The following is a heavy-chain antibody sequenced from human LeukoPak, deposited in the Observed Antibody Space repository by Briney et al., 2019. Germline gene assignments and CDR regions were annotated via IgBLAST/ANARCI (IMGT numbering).Heavy chain of an antibody. V-gene: IGHV3-15*01. J-gene: IGHJ4*02. D-gene: IGHD2/OR15-2a*01. CDR2: IKSKTVGGTT. Sequence: GGSLRLSCAASGITVSDAWMSWVRQAPGKGLEWVGRIKSKTVGGTTGYAAPVKGRFTVSRDDSKNTLYLQMNSLRTEDTALYYCTTGFSTGNWGQGTLVTVSS. CDR3: TTGFSTGN. CDR1: GITVSDAW.